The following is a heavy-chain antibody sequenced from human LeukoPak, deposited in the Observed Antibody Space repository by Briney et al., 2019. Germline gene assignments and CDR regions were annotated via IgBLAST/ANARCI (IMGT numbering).Heavy chain of an antibody. CDR2: MIPIFGTA. CDR1: GGTFSIYA. D-gene: IGHD2/OR15-2a*01. V-gene: IGHV1-69*05. J-gene: IGHJ4*02. CDR3: ARGGIYEPPDY. Sequence: SVKVSCKASGGTFSIYAISWVRQAPGQGLEWMGGMIPIFGTANYAQKFQGRVTIITDESTSTDYMELSSLRSEDTAVYYCARGGIYEPPDYWGQGTLVTVSS.